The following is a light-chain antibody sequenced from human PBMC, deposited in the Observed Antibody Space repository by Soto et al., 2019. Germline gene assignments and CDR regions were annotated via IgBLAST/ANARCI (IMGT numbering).Light chain of an antibody. CDR3: QQYNDWPIT. CDR1: QSVSSSY. CDR2: GAS. V-gene: IGKV3-15*01. Sequence: IVLTHAPGTLSLSPGEIATLSGRGSQSVSSSYLAWYQQKPGQASRLLIYGASTRATGIPARFSGSGSGTEFTLTISSLQSEDFAVYFCQQYNDWPITFGQGTRLEIK. J-gene: IGKJ5*01.